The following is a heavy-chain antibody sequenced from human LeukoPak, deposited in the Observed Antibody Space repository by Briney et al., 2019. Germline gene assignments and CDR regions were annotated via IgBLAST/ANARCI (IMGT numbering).Heavy chain of an antibody. CDR1: GYTFTGYY. J-gene: IGHJ4*02. V-gene: IGHV7-4-1*02. CDR3: ARGGAARPLDY. Sequence: ASVKVSCKASGYTFTGYYMHWVRQAPGQGLEWMGWINTNTGNPTYAQGFTGRFVFSLDTSVSTAYLQISSLKAEDTAVYYCARGGAARPLDYWGQGTLVTVSS. CDR2: INTNTGNP. D-gene: IGHD6-6*01.